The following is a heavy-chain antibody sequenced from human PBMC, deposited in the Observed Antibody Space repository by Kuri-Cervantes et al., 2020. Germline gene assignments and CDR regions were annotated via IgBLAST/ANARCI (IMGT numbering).Heavy chain of an antibody. V-gene: IGHV3-33*05. CDR2: ISYDGSNK. J-gene: IGHJ4*02. Sequence: GESLKISCEASGFTFSSYGMHWVRQAPGKGLEWVAVISYDGSNKYYADSVKGRFTISRDNSKNTLYLQMNSLRAEDTAVYYCAKDRAAAGTYLDYWGQGTLVTVSS. D-gene: IGHD6-13*01. CDR3: AKDRAAAGTYLDY. CDR1: GFTFSSYG.